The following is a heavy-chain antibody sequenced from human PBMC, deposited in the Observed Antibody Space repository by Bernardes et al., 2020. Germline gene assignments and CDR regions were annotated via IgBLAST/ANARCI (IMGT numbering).Heavy chain of an antibody. CDR2: INHSGST. Sequence: ETLSLTCAVYGGSFSGYYWSWIRQPPGKGLEWIGEINHSGSTNYNPSLKSRVTISVDTSKNQFSLKLSSVTAADTAVYYCARSRRGTVTSDYWGQGTLVTVSS. D-gene: IGHD4-17*01. V-gene: IGHV4-34*01. J-gene: IGHJ4*02. CDR3: ARSRRGTVTSDY. CDR1: GGSFSGYY.